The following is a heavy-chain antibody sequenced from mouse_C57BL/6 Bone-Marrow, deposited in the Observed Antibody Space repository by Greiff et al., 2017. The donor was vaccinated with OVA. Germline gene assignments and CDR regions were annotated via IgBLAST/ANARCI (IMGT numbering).Heavy chain of an antibody. J-gene: IGHJ3*01. D-gene: IGHD1-1*01. CDR3: ARLRRSWFAY. Sequence: QVQLQQPGAELVKPGASVKLSCKASGYTFTSYWMHWVKQRPGQGLEWIGMIHPNSGSTNYNEKLQSKATLTVDKSSSTAYMQLSSLTSEDSAVYYCARLRRSWFAYWGQGTLVTVSA. V-gene: IGHV1-64*01. CDR1: GYTFTSYW. CDR2: IHPNSGST.